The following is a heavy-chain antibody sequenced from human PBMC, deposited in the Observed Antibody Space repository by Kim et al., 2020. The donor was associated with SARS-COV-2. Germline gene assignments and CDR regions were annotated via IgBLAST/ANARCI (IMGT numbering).Heavy chain of an antibody. CDR2: IYYSGST. D-gene: IGHD3-10*01. CDR3: ANYYYGSGFDP. CDR1: GGSISSGGYY. J-gene: IGHJ5*02. V-gene: IGHV4-31*03. Sequence: SETLSLTCTVSGGSISSGGYYWSWIRQHPGKGLEWIGYIYYSGSTYYNPSLKSRVTISVDTSKNQFSLKLSSVTAADTAVYYCANYYYGSGFDPWGQGTLVTVSS.